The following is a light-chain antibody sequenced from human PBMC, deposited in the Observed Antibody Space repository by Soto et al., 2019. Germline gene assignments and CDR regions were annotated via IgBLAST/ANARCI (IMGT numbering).Light chain of an antibody. CDR3: QQYDSSPLT. Sequence: EIVLTQSPGTLSLSPGERATLSCRASQSVSSSYLAWYQQKPGHAPRLLIYVASSRATGIPDRFSGSGSGTDFTLTISSLEPEDFAVYYCQQYDSSPLTFGGGTKVEIK. CDR1: QSVSSSY. CDR2: VAS. J-gene: IGKJ4*01. V-gene: IGKV3-20*01.